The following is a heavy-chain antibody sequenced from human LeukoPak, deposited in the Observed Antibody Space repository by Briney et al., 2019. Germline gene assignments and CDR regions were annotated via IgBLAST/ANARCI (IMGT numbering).Heavy chain of an antibody. CDR3: ATSQHDTKYNWFGH. CDR2: IGEDGSEK. CDR1: GFTFSKSG. J-gene: IGHJ5*02. V-gene: IGHV3-7*01. Sequence: GGSLRLSCVVSGFTFSKSGMSWVRQAPGRGLEWVANIGEDGSEKNYVDSASGRFHISRDNAKNSLYLQMDSLRVGDTAVYYCATSQHDTKYNWFGHWGQGTLVTVSS.